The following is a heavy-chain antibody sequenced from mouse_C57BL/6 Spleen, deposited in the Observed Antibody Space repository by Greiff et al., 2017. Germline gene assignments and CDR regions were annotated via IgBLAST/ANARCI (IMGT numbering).Heavy chain of an antibody. J-gene: IGHJ2*01. D-gene: IGHD2-4*01. Sequence: QVQLQQPGAELVRPGSSVKLSCKASGYTFTSYWMDWVKQRPGQGLEWIGNIYPSDSETHYNQKFKDKATLTVDKSSNTAYMQLSSLTSEDSAVYYCARSDDYDFDYWGQGTTLTVSS. CDR3: ARSDDYDFDY. V-gene: IGHV1-61*01. CDR1: GYTFTSYW. CDR2: IYPSDSET.